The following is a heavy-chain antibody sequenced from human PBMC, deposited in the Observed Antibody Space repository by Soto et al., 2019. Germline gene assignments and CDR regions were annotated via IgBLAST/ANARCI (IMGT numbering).Heavy chain of an antibody. J-gene: IGHJ4*02. D-gene: IGHD3-22*01. CDR3: ARAEGRPTYYSDSSGYYLHFDY. CDR1: GGFIRSSNW. V-gene: IGHV4-4*02. Sequence: QVHLQASGPGLVKPSGTLSLTCAVSGGFIRSSNWWSWVRQSPGKGLEWIGEIFHSGSSNYIPSLKSRVTMSVDKSKNQFSLKLSSVTAADTAVYYCARAEGRPTYYSDSSGYYLHFDYWGQGTLVTVSS. CDR2: IFHSGSS.